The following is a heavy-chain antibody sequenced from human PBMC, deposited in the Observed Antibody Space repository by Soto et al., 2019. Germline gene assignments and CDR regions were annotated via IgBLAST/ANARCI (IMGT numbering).Heavy chain of an antibody. CDR1: GFTFGGSW. D-gene: IGHD2-21*02. CDR3: ASTGVTFYFGMDV. CDR2: IKSDGSST. Sequence: GGSLRLSCGASGFTFGGSWVHWVRQAPGKGLVWVSRIKSDGSSTSYADSVKGRFTISRDNAKNTLYLQMNSLRAEDTAVYYCASTGVTFYFGMDVRGQGTTVTVSS. V-gene: IGHV3-74*01. J-gene: IGHJ6*02.